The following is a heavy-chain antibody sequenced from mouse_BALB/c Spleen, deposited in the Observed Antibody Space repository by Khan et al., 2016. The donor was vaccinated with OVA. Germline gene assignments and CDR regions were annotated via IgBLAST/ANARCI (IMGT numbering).Heavy chain of an antibody. CDR2: ILPGSGRN. J-gene: IGHJ3*01. CDR3: ARGNYYGSSAWFGY. CDR1: GYTFSSYW. V-gene: IGHV1-9*01. Sequence: QVQLKQSGAELMKPGASVKISCKATGYTFSSYWIEWVKQRPGHGLEWIGEILPGSGRNNYNEKFKGKATFTADTSSNTVYMQLSSLTSEDSAVYCCARGNYYGSSAWFGYWGQGTLVTVSA. D-gene: IGHD1-1*01.